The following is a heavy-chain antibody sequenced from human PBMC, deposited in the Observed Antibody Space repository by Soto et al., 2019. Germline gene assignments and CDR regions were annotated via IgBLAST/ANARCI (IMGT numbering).Heavy chain of an antibody. J-gene: IGHJ6*02. V-gene: IGHV1-18*01. CDR1: GYTFTSYG. CDR3: AIGRVGATLGYYCYGMDV. CDR2: ISAYNGNT. Sequence: QVQLVQSGAEVKKPGASVKVSCKASGYTFTSYGISWVRQAPGQGLEWMGWISAYNGNTNYAQKLQGRVTMTTDTSTSTAYMELRSLRSDDTAVYYCAIGRVGATLGYYCYGMDVWGQGTTVTVSS. D-gene: IGHD1-26*01.